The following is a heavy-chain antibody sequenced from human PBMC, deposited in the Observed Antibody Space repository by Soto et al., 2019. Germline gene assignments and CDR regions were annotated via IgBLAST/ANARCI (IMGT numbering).Heavy chain of an antibody. Sequence: GGSLRLSCAASGFTFSSYSMNWVRQAPGKGLEWVSYISSSSSTIYYADSVKGRFTISRDNAKNSLYLQMNSLRAEDTAVYYCARVARYFDRSYYYYYMDVWGKGTTVTVSS. J-gene: IGHJ6*03. CDR3: ARVARYFDRSYYYYYMDV. D-gene: IGHD3-9*01. CDR1: GFTFSSYS. V-gene: IGHV3-48*01. CDR2: ISSSSSTI.